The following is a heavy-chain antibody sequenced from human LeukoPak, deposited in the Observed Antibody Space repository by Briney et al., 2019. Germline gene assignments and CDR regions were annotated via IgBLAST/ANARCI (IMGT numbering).Heavy chain of an antibody. J-gene: IGHJ4*02. D-gene: IGHD3-16*01. CDR2: FNPEDGET. CDR3: ATMKITAGPSFDY. CDR1: GYTLSELS. Sequence: ASVKVSCKVSGYTLSELSMHWVRQAPGKGLEWMGNFNPEDGETIYAQKFQGRVTMTEDTSTDAAYMELSSLRSEDTAVYYCATMKITAGPSFDYWGQGTLVTVSS. V-gene: IGHV1-24*01.